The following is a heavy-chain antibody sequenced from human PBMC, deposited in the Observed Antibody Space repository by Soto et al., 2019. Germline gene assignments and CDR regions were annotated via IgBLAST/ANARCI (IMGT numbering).Heavy chain of an antibody. Sequence: QVQLVQSGAEVKKSGASVKISCKASGYTFTSYGISWVRQAPGQGLEWMGWISAYNGNTNYAQKLQGRVTMTTDTSTSTAYMEQRSLRSDDTAVYYCARMVREKWLFLGGWFDPWGQGTLVTVSS. J-gene: IGHJ5*02. D-gene: IGHD3-22*01. V-gene: IGHV1-18*01. CDR3: ARMVREKWLFLGGWFDP. CDR2: ISAYNGNT. CDR1: GYTFTSYG.